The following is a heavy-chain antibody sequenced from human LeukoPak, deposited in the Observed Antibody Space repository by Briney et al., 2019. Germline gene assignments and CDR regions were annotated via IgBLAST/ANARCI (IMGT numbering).Heavy chain of an antibody. CDR3: ARDYGDYVFSDY. V-gene: IGHV3-21*01. CDR1: GFTFSSYS. Sequence: GGSLRLSCAASGFTFSSYSMNWVRQAPGKGLEWVSSISSSSSYIYYADSVKGRFTISRDNAKNSLYLQMNSLRAEDTAVYYCARDYGDYVFSDYWGQGTLVTVSS. J-gene: IGHJ4*02. CDR2: ISSSSSYI. D-gene: IGHD4-17*01.